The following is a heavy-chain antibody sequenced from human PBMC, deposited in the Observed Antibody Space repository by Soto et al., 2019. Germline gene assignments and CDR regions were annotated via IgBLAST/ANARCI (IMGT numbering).Heavy chain of an antibody. D-gene: IGHD1-26*01. J-gene: IGHJ5*02. V-gene: IGHV3-11*01. CDR3: AREVEHWFDP. Sequence: QVHLVESGGGLVKPGGSLRLSCAASGFTFNDYYMSWIRHAPGKGLEWVSNISSSGGTVYYADSVKGRFTISRDNAKKSVYLQMNSLRADDTAVYYCAREVEHWFDPWGQGTLVTVSS. CDR1: GFTFNDYY. CDR2: ISSSGGTV.